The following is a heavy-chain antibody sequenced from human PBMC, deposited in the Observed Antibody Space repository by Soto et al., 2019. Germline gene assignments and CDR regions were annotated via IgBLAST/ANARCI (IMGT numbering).Heavy chain of an antibody. CDR3: ASGFMVRGVMTQNWFDP. CDR2: IYYSGST. J-gene: IGHJ5*02. CDR1: GGSISSSSYY. Sequence: PSETLSLTCTVSGGSISSSSYYWGWIRQPPGKGLEWIGSIYYSGSTYYNPSLKSRVTISVDTSKNQFSLKLSSVTAADTAVYYCASGFMVRGVMTQNWFDPWGQGTLLTLPS. D-gene: IGHD3-10*01. V-gene: IGHV4-39*01.